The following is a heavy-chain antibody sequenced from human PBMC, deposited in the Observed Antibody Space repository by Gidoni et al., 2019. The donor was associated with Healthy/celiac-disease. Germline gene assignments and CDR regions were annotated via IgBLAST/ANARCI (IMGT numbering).Heavy chain of an antibody. Sequence: EVQLLESGGGLVQTGGSLRLSWAASGFTFSSYATSWFRQAPGKGLEWVSAISGSGGSTYYAASVKGRFTISRDNSKNTPYLQMNSLRAEDTAVYYCAKVAPLWFGETNYYYYYMDVWGKGTTVTVSS. D-gene: IGHD3-10*01. CDR3: AKVAPLWFGETNYYYYYMDV. J-gene: IGHJ6*03. V-gene: IGHV3-23*01. CDR1: GFTFSSYA. CDR2: ISGSGGST.